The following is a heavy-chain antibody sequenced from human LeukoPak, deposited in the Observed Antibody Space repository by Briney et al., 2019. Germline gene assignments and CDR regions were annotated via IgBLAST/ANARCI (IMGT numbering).Heavy chain of an antibody. Sequence: GGSLRLSCAPSGFTVSDYAMSWVRQAPGKGLEWVSSIGHTLGSTYYTESVKGRFIISRDSSKNTVFLRMNSLRADDTAVYYCAKDPFYYGTGGLTWGQGTLVTVSS. D-gene: IGHD3-10*01. V-gene: IGHV3-23*01. CDR3: AKDPFYYGTGGLT. CDR1: GFTVSDYA. J-gene: IGHJ4*02. CDR2: IGHTLGST.